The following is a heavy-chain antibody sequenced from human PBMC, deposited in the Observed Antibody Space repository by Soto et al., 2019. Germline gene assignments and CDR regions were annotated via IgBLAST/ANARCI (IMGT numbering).Heavy chain of an antibody. J-gene: IGHJ4*02. CDR1: GYTFTSYY. CDR3: ARGAPRGIIHDFDS. D-gene: IGHD3-10*01. Sequence: ASVKVSCKASGYTFTSYYIHWVRQAPGQGLEWMGWINPITGGTNYAPKFQGRVTMTRDTSITTAYMELSRLRSDDTAVYYCARGAPRGIIHDFDSWGQGSLVTVSS. CDR2: INPITGGT. V-gene: IGHV1-2*02.